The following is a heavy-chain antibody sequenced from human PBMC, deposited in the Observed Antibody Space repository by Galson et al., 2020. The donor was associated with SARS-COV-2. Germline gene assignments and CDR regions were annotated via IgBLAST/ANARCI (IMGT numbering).Heavy chain of an antibody. V-gene: IGHV3-11*01. D-gene: IGHD3-22*01. CDR2: INSGGDIT. J-gene: IGHJ1*01. CDR3: TREFFDGNGYYFQY. CDR1: GFIFSDHY. Sequence: PGGSLRLSCAASGFIFSDHYMNWIRQAPGKGLEWVSYINSGGDITYYADSVKGRFTTSRDNDKKSLYLQMNSLRAEDTATYYCTREFFDGNGYYFQYWGQGSLVTVSS.